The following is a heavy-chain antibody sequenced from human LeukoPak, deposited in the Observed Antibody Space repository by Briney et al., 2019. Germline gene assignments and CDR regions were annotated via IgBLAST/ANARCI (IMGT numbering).Heavy chain of an antibody. CDR2: ISSSSSTI. Sequence: PGGSLRLSCAASVFTLTIYSMNCVRQAPGKGLEGVSYISSSSSTIYYADSVKGRFTISRDNAKNSLYLQMNSLRAEDTAVYYCARRGRYYYGSGSYPYYFDYWGQGTLVTVSS. CDR3: ARRGRYYYGSGSYPYYFDY. J-gene: IGHJ4*02. V-gene: IGHV3-48*01. CDR1: VFTLTIYS. D-gene: IGHD3-10*01.